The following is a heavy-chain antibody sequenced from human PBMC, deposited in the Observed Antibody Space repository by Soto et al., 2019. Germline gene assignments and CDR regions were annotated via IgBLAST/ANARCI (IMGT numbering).Heavy chain of an antibody. V-gene: IGHV3-33*01. J-gene: IGHJ4*02. Sequence: QVHLVESGGGVVQPGRSLRLSCAASGFTFNNHGMHWVRQAPGKGLEWVALIWHDGSNKVYADSVKGRFTISRDNSKNTLNLQMHSLRVEDTAVYYCTRAALKGELLDYWGQGTQVTVSS. CDR2: IWHDGSNK. D-gene: IGHD1-26*01. CDR3: TRAALKGELLDY. CDR1: GFTFNNHG.